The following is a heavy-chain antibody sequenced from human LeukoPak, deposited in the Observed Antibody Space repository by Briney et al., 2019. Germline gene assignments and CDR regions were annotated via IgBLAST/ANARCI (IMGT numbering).Heavy chain of an antibody. CDR3: ARVPYSSSWYSFDY. D-gene: IGHD6-13*01. CDR1: GFSLSTSGMC. CDR2: IDWDDDK. V-gene: IGHV2-70*01. J-gene: IGHJ4*02. Sequence: SGPALVKPTQTLTLTCTFSGFSLSTSGMCVSWIRQPPGKALEWLALIDWDDDKYYSTSLKTRLTISKATSKNQVVLTMTNMDPVDTATYYCARVPYSSSWYSFDYWGQGTLVTVSS.